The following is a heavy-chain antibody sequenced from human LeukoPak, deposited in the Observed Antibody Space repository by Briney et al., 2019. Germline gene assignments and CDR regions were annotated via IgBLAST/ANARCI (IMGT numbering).Heavy chain of an antibody. V-gene: IGHV4-4*07. CDR3: ARVGGSGSHYTWFDP. D-gene: IGHD3-10*01. Sequence: PSETLSLTCTVSGGSISSYYWSWIRQPAGKGLEWIGRIYTSGSTNYNPSLKSRVTMSVDTSKNQFSLKLSSVTAADTAVYYCARVGGSGSHYTWFDPWGQGTLVTVSS. CDR1: GGSISSYY. J-gene: IGHJ5*02. CDR2: IYTSGST.